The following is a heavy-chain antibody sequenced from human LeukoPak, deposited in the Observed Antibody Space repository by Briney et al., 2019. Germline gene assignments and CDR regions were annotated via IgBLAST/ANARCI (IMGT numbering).Heavy chain of an antibody. CDR3: ARLRGYSYNFDY. CDR2: INACNANT. J-gene: IGHJ4*02. V-gene: IGHV1-3*01. CDR1: GYTFTSYA. Sequence: ASVKVSCKASGYTFTSYAMHWVRQAPGQRVEWMGWINACNANTKHSQKFQGRVTITRDTSASTAYMGLSSLRSEDTAIYYCARLRGYSYNFDYWGQGTLVTVSS. D-gene: IGHD5-18*01.